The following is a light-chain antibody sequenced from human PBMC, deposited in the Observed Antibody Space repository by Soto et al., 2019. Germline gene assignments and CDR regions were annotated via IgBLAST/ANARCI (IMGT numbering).Light chain of an antibody. V-gene: IGLV2-14*01. Sequence: QSALTHPASVSGSPGQSIAIACTGTSSDVGAYDYVSWYQQHPGKAPKVMIYDVSNRPSGVSNRFSGSKSGNTASLTISGLQAEDEADYYCSSYTSSSTYVFGTGTKVTVL. CDR2: DVS. CDR1: SSDVGAYDY. J-gene: IGLJ1*01. CDR3: SSYTSSSTYV.